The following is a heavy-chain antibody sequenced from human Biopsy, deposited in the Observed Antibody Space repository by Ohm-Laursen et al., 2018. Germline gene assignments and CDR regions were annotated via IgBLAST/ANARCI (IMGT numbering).Heavy chain of an antibody. D-gene: IGHD3/OR15-3a*01. CDR2: INPTGGTT. J-gene: IGHJ6*02. V-gene: IGHV1-46*01. CDR1: GYSFTKYY. Sequence: ASVKVSCKASGYSFTKYYINWVRQAPGQGLEWMGIINPTGGTTSYAEKFQGRVTLTRDTSTGTVYLELNSLISEDTAVYSCAKDDASYSVFGPYYYGMDFWGQGTTVTVSS. CDR3: AKDDASYSVFGPYYYGMDF.